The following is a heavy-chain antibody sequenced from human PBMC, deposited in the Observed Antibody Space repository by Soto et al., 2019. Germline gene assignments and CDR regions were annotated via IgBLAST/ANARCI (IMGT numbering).Heavy chain of an antibody. V-gene: IGHV1-69*02. J-gene: IGHJ4*02. Sequence: QVQLVQSGAELKTPGSSVKVSCTASGDTFSFYTMKWVRQAPGQGPEWIGRIIPMVRMANYAQKFQGRVTIISEKSTSKSYIELSSLRSEDTAVYYCATNYGSGSAPFDYWGQGTLVTV. D-gene: IGHD3-10*01. CDR3: ATNYGSGSAPFDY. CDR1: GDTFSFYT. CDR2: IIPMVRMA.